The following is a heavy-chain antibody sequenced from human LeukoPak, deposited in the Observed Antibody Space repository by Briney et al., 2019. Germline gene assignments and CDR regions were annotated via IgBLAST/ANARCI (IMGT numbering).Heavy chain of an antibody. Sequence: GGSLRLSXAASGFTFSSYAMSWVRQAPGKGLEWVSAISGSGGSTYYADSVKGRFTISRDNSKNTLYLQMNSLRAEDTAVYYCAKPTIFGVVPYYFDYWGQGTLVTVSS. CDR2: ISGSGGST. D-gene: IGHD3-3*01. J-gene: IGHJ4*02. CDR1: GFTFSSYA. CDR3: AKPTIFGVVPYYFDY. V-gene: IGHV3-23*01.